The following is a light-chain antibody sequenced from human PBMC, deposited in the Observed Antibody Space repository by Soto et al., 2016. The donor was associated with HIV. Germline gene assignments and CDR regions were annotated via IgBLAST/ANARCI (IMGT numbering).Light chain of an antibody. CDR3: QAWDSNTWV. V-gene: IGLV3-1*01. Sequence: SYELTQPPSVSVSSGQTASITCSGDKLGDKYVCWYQQRPGQSPVLVIYEDSKRPSGIPERFSGSISGNTATLTISGTQAMDEADYYCQAWDSNTWVFGGGTERDRP. CDR2: EDS. CDR1: KLGDKY. J-gene: IGLJ2*01.